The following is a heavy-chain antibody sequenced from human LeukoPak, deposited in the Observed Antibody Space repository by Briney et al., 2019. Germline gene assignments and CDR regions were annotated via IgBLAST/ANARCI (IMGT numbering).Heavy chain of an antibody. CDR3: ANEMATRYFDL. CDR2: ISWNSGSI. CDR1: GFTFDDDA. D-gene: IGHD5-24*01. Sequence: GRSLRLSCAASGFTFDDDAMHWVRQAPGKGLEWVSGISWNSGSIGYADSVKGRFTISRDNAKNSLYLQMNSLRAEDTALYYCANEMATRYFDLWGRGTLVTVSS. J-gene: IGHJ2*01. V-gene: IGHV3-9*01.